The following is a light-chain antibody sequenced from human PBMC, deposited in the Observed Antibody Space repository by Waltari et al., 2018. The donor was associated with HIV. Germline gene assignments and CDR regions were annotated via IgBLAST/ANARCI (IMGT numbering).Light chain of an antibody. CDR3: QAWASSTAV. J-gene: IGLJ2*01. CDR1: KLGDKY. Sequence: SYELTQPPSVSVSPGQTASITCSGDKLGDKYACWYQQKPGHAPVLVSDQDSKRPSGIPERFSGSNSGNTATLTISGTQAMDEADYYCQAWASSTAVFGGGTKLTVL. V-gene: IGLV3-1*01. CDR2: QDS.